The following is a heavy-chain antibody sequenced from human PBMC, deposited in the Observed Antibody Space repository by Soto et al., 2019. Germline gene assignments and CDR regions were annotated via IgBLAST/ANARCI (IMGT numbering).Heavy chain of an antibody. V-gene: IGHV3-48*01. CDR2: ISSSSSTI. CDR1: GFTFSSYS. J-gene: IGHJ3*02. D-gene: IGHD5-18*01. CDR3: AGNQAMDLVNDAFDI. Sequence: GGSLRLSCAASGFTFSSYSMNWVRQAPGKGLEWVSYISSSSSTIYYADSVKGRFTISRDNAKNSLYLQMNSLRAEDTAVYYCAGNQAMDLVNDAFDIWGQGTMVTVSS.